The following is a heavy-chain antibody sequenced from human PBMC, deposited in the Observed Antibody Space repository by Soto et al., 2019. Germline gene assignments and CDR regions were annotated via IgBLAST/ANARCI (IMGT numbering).Heavy chain of an antibody. D-gene: IGHD6-19*01. V-gene: IGHV3-33*01. CDR1: GFTFSGHA. Sequence: QVQVVESGGGVDQPGRSLRLPCTASGFTFSGHAMHWVRQPPGKGLEWVAQIWYDGSNKYYADSVKGRFTISRDNSKNTLYVQMHSLRAEDTAVYYCARDGQSLAPYALDVWGQGTSVTVSS. CDR2: IWYDGSNK. J-gene: IGHJ6*02. CDR3: ARDGQSLAPYALDV.